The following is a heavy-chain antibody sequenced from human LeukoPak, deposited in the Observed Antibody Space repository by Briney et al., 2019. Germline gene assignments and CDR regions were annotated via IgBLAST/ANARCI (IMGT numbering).Heavy chain of an antibody. D-gene: IGHD3-22*01. CDR2: IRSKAYGGTT. Sequence: PGRSLRLSCTASGFTFGDYAMSWFRQAPGKGLEWVGFIRSKAYGGTTEYAASVKGRFTISRDDSKSIAYLRMNSLKTEDTAVYYCTRDSSYYYDSSGYYDYWGQGTLVTVSS. CDR1: GFTFGDYA. V-gene: IGHV3-49*03. J-gene: IGHJ4*02. CDR3: TRDSSYYYDSSGYYDY.